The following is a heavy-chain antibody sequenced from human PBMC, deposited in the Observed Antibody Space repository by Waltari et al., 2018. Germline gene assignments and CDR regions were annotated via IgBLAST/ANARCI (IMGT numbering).Heavy chain of an antibody. CDR1: GGTFSSYA. Sequence: QVQLVQSGAEVKKPGSSVKVSCKASGGTFSSYAISWVRQAPGQGLEWMGGNSPNFGTTKYAEKFQGRVTMTTDESTSTAYMELSSLGAEDTAVYYWARGGDWYSSSLITYYYYRDVWGKGTTVTVS. CDR3: ARGGDWYSSSLITYYYYRDV. D-gene: IGHD6-6*01. J-gene: IGHJ6*03. V-gene: IGHV1-69*05. CDR2: NSPNFGTT.